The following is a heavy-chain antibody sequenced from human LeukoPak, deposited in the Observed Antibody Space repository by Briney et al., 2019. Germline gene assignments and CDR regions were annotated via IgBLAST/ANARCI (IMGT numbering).Heavy chain of an antibody. CDR2: MDPDSGNT. CDR3: ARRKGATGTTLFVP. J-gene: IGHJ5*02. CDR1: GYTFTSYD. Sequence: ASVKVSCKASGYTFTSYDIHWVRQATGQGLEWMGWMDPDSGNTAYAQNFQGRVTVTRNTSISTAYMELSSLRSEDTAVYYCARRKGATGTTLFVPWGQGTLVTISS. V-gene: IGHV1-8*01. D-gene: IGHD1-1*01.